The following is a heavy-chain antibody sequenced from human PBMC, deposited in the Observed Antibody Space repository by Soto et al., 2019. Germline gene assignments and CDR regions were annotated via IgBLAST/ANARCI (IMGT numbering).Heavy chain of an antibody. Sequence: QMQLVQSGPEVKKPGTSVKVSCKASGFTFPSSAAQWVRQARGQRLEWIGWIVVGSGNTNSAQKFQERVTFTRDMSTSTVYMELSSLKSEDTAVYYCAADDMTTFIWGQGTLVTVSS. CDR2: IVVGSGNT. CDR3: AADDMTTFI. CDR1: GFTFPSSA. V-gene: IGHV1-58*01. J-gene: IGHJ4*02. D-gene: IGHD1-1*01.